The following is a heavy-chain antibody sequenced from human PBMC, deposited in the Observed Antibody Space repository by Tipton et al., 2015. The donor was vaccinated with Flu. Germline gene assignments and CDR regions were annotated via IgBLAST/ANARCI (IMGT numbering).Heavy chain of an antibody. CDR1: GYTFTSYG. CDR3: ARVGILRYFDWLLYPKNDPSGYFDY. D-gene: IGHD3-9*01. J-gene: IGHJ4*02. Sequence: QVQLVQSGAEVKKPGASVKVSCKASGYTFTSYGISWVRQAPGQGLEWMGWISAYNGNTNYAQKLQGRVTMTTDTSTSTAYMELRSLRSDDTAVYYCARVGILRYFDWLLYPKNDPSGYFDYWGQGTLVTVSS. CDR2: ISAYNGNT. V-gene: IGHV1-18*01.